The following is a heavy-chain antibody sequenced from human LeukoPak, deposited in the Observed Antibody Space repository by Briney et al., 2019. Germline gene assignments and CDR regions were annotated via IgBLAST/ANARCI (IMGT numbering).Heavy chain of an antibody. CDR2: ISGSGGST. J-gene: IGHJ4*02. Sequence: GGSLRLSCAASGFTFSSYAMSWLRQAPGKGLEWVSAISGSGGSTYYADSVKGRLTISRDNSKNTLYLQMNSLRAEDTAVYYCAKDRYYYDSGGYFDYWGQGTLVTVSS. CDR3: AKDRYYYDSGGYFDY. CDR1: GFTFSSYA. D-gene: IGHD3-22*01. V-gene: IGHV3-23*01.